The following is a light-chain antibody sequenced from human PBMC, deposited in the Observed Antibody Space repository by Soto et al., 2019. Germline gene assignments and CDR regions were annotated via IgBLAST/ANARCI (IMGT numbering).Light chain of an antibody. Sequence: QAVLTQPPSVSGAPGQRVTISCTGSSSNIGAGYDVHWYQQLPGTAPKLLIYGNSNRPSGVPDRFSGSMSGTSASLAITGLQAEDEADYYCQSYDSSLSGNWVFGGGTKLTVL. CDR3: QSYDSSLSGNWV. CDR2: GNS. V-gene: IGLV1-40*01. CDR1: SSNIGAGYD. J-gene: IGLJ3*02.